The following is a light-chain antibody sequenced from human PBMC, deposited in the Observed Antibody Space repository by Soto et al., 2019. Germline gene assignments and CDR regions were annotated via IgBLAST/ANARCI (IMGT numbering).Light chain of an antibody. J-gene: IGLJ2*01. Sequence: QPVLTQPSSLSASPGASASLTCTLRSGINVATYRIYWYQQKPGSPPQYLLRYKSDSDKQQGSGVPSRFSGSKDASANAGILLISGLQSEDEADYYCMIWRDNAAVFGGGTKLTVL. CDR3: MIWRDNAAV. CDR2: YKSDSDK. CDR1: SGINVATYR. V-gene: IGLV5-45*03.